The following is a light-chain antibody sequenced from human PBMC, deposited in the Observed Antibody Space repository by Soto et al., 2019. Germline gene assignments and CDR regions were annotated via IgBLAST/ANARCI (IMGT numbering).Light chain of an antibody. CDR3: SSYADSNIWV. J-gene: IGLJ3*02. V-gene: IGLV2-8*01. CDR2: EVS. Sequence: QSALTQPPSASGSPGQSVTISCTGTSSDVGGYNYVSWYQHHPGKAPKLMIYEVSKRPSGVPDRFSGSKSGNTASLTVSGLLAEDEADYYCSSYADSNIWVFGGGIKLTVL. CDR1: SSDVGGYNY.